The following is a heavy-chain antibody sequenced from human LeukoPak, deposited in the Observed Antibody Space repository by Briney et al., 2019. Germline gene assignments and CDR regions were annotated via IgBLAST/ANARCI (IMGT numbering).Heavy chain of an antibody. J-gene: IGHJ4*02. Sequence: ASVKVSCKASGGTFSSYAISWVRQPPGQGLEWMGGIIPIFGTANYAQKFQGRVTITTDESTSTAYMELSSLRSEDTAVYYCASTLPVGTTLSRYYFDYWGQGTLVTVSS. D-gene: IGHD1-7*01. CDR1: GGTFSSYA. CDR2: IIPIFGTA. V-gene: IGHV1-69*05. CDR3: ASTLPVGTTLSRYYFDY.